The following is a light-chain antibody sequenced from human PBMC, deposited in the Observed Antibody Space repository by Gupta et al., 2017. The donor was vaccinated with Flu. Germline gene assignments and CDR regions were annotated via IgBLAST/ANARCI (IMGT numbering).Light chain of an antibody. CDR1: HGCGSSY. Sequence: DRATLAFRASHGCGSSYLAWYQQKPGQAPRLLIDGASSRATVIPDRFSGSGSGTDFTLTISRLEPEDFAVYYCQQYGSSSPTFGGETKVEIK. V-gene: IGKV3-20*01. CDR2: GAS. CDR3: QQYGSSSPT. J-gene: IGKJ4*01.